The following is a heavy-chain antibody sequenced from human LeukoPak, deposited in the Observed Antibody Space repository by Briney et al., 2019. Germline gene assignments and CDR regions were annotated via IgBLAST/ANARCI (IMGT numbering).Heavy chain of an antibody. CDR1: GFTFNNYG. J-gene: IGHJ4*02. Sequence: GGSLRLSCAASGFTFNNYGMHWVRQAPGKGLEWVAFIRYDGGNKYYADSVKGRFTISRDNSRNTLFLQMNSLRAEDTAVYYCAHGAMYQLDYWGQGTLVTVSS. CDR2: IRYDGGNK. V-gene: IGHV3-30*02. D-gene: IGHD2-2*01. CDR3: AHGAMYQLDY.